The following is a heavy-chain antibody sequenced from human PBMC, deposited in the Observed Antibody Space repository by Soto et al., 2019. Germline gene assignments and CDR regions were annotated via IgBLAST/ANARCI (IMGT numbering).Heavy chain of an antibody. J-gene: IGHJ4*02. D-gene: IGHD6-19*01. V-gene: IGHV2-5*02. CDR3: AHRLVGVAGTVFDY. Sequence: SGPTLVNPTQTLTLTCTFSGFSLSTSGLGVGWIRQPPGKALEWLALIYWDDDKRYSPSLKSRLTITKDTSKNQVVLTMTNMDPVDTATYYCAHRLVGVAGTVFDYWGKGTLVTVSS. CDR1: GFSLSTSGLG. CDR2: IYWDDDK.